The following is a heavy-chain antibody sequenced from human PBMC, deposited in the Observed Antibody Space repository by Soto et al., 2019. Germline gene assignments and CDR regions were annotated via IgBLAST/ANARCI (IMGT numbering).Heavy chain of an antibody. CDR2: IIPIFGTA. CDR3: ARDIVGYCSSTSCQNRGAFDI. D-gene: IGHD2-2*01. CDR1: GGTFSSYA. Sequence: SVKVSCKASGGTFSSYAISWVRQAPGQGLEWMGGIIPIFGTANYAQKFQGRVTITADESTSTAYMELSSLRSEDTAVYYCARDIVGYCSSTSCQNRGAFDIWGQGTMVTVSS. V-gene: IGHV1-69*13. J-gene: IGHJ3*02.